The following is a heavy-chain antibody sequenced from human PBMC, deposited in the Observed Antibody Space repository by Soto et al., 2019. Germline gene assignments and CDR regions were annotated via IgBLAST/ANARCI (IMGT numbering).Heavy chain of an antibody. Sequence: SETLCITCAFYVGSVSVYSWCWVGQPPGKGLEWLGEVSHSGSPKYNPSLKSRVIMSIDTSRNQFSLNLSSVTAADTAVYYCARDRKKTYFYNYGLDVWGQGTAVTVSS. CDR1: VGSVSVYS. CDR2: VSHSGSP. CDR3: ARDRKKTYFYNYGLDV. J-gene: IGHJ6*01. V-gene: IGHV4-34*01.